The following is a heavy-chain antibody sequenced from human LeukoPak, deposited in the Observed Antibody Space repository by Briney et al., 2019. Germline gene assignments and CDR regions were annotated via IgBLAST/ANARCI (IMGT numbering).Heavy chain of an antibody. CDR2: IKQDGSEK. J-gene: IGHJ3*02. D-gene: IGHD5-18*01. Sequence: PGGSLRLSCAASGFTFSSYWMSWVRQAPGKGLEWVANIKQDGSEKYYVDSVKGRFTISRDNSKNTLYLQMNSLRAEDTAVYYCARGRPWSYGQNWSAFDIWGQGTMVTVSS. CDR3: ARGRPWSYGQNWSAFDI. CDR1: GFTFSSYW. V-gene: IGHV3-7*03.